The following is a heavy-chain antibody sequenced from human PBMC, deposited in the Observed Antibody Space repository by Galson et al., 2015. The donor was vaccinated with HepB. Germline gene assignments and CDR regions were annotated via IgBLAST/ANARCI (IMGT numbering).Heavy chain of an antibody. CDR3: ARERGYGYVWGSYRPYYYYGMDV. V-gene: IGHV1-3*01. J-gene: IGHJ6*02. Sequence: SVKVSCKASGYTFTSYAMHWVRQAPGQGLEWMGWINAGNGNTKYSQKFQGRVTITRDTSASAAYMELSSLRSEDTAVYYCARERGYGYVWGSYRPYYYYGMDVWGQGTTVTVSS. CDR2: INAGNGNT. CDR1: GYTFTSYA. D-gene: IGHD3-16*02.